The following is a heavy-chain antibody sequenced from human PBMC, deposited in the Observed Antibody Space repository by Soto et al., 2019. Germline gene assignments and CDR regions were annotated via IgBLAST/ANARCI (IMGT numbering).Heavy chain of an antibody. Sequence: SGPTLVNPTQTLTLTCTFSGFSLSPSGVGVGWIRQPPGKALEWLALIYWNDDKRYNPSLKSRLTITKDTSKNQVVLTMTNMDPVDTATYYCAHSPQDLGYCSGGSCYLDPWFDLWGQGTLVTVSS. J-gene: IGHJ5*02. CDR1: GFSLSPSGVG. CDR2: IYWNDDK. D-gene: IGHD2-15*01. CDR3: AHSPQDLGYCSGGSCYLDPWFDL. V-gene: IGHV2-5*01.